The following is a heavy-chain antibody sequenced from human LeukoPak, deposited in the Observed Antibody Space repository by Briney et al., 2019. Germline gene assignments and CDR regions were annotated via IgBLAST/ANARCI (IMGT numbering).Heavy chain of an antibody. V-gene: IGHV3-30-3*01. CDR3: ARDMVRELPWNYYYYGMDV. D-gene: IGHD3-10*01. CDR2: ISYDGSDK. Sequence: SGGSPRLSCAASGFTFSDYAIHWVRQAPGKGLEWVALISYDGSDKYYADSVKGRFTISRDNSKNTLYLQMNSLRAEDTAVYYCARDMVRELPWNYYYYGMDVWGQGTTVTVSS. CDR1: GFTFSDYA. J-gene: IGHJ6*02.